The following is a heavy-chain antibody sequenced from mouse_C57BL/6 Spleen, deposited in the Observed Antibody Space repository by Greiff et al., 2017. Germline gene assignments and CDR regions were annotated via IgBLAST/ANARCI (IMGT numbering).Heavy chain of an antibody. CDR3: ARDKGAYGRNYAMDY. CDR2: ISYDGSN. D-gene: IGHD1-1*01. Sequence: EVKLMESGPGLVKPSQSLSLTCSVTGYSITSGYYWNWIRQFPGNKLEWMGYISYDGSNNYNPSLKNRISITRDTSKNQFFLKLNSVTTEDTATYYCARDKGAYGRNYAMDYWGQGTSVTVSS. J-gene: IGHJ4*01. V-gene: IGHV3-6*01. CDR1: GYSITSGYY.